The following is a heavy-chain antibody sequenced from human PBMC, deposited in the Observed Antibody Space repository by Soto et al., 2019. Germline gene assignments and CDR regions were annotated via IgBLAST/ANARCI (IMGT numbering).Heavy chain of an antibody. CDR1: GFTFSTYA. CDR3: DSHDC. V-gene: IGHV3-23*01. J-gene: IGHJ4*02. Sequence: GFTFSTYAMSWVRQAPGKGLEWVSAISGRGDITSHADSVKGRFTISRDNSKNTLYLQMNSLRVEDSAVYYYDSHDCWGQGALVTVSS. D-gene: IGHD2-21*01. CDR2: ISGRGDIT.